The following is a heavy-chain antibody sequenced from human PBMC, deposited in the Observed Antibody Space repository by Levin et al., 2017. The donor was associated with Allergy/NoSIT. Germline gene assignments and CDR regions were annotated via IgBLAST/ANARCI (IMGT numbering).Heavy chain of an antibody. Sequence: PGGSLRLSCEASGFTFRSYSMNWVRQAPGKGLEWVSSISNSGSYIYYADSLKGRFTISRDNAQNSLYLQMNSLRAEDTGVYYCATCTSTRCYVVQRDYNYSGMDVWGQGTTVTVSS. CDR1: GFTFRSYS. V-gene: IGHV3-21*01. CDR2: ISNSGSYI. J-gene: IGHJ6*02. CDR3: ATCTSTRCYVVQRDYNYSGMDV. D-gene: IGHD2-2*01.